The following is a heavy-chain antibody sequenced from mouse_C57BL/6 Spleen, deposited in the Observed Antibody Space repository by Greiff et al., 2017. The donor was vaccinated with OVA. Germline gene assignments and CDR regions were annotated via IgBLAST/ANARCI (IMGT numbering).Heavy chain of an antibody. V-gene: IGHV1-50*01. D-gene: IGHD1-1*01. J-gene: IGHJ4*01. CDR3: AIRRVITTPFGAMDY. CDR2: IDPSDSYT. Sequence: QVQLQQPGAELVKPGASVKLSCKASGYTFTSYWMQWVKQRPGQGLEWIGEIDPSDSYTNYNQKFKGKATLTVDTSSSTAYMQLSSLTSEDSAVYYCAIRRVITTPFGAMDYWGQGTSVTVSS. CDR1: GYTFTSYW.